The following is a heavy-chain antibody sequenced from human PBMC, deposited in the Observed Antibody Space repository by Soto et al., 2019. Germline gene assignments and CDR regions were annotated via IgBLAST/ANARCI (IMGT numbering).Heavy chain of an antibody. CDR1: GCSISSSGYY. CDR2: IYYSGST. J-gene: IGHJ6*02. D-gene: IGHD2-21*01. CDR3: ASGMVAIPNYYYGMDV. V-gene: IGHV4-39*01. Sequence: PSETLSLTCTVSGCSISSSGYYWGWIRQPPGKGLEWIGSIYYSGSTYYNPSLKSRVTISVDTSKNQFSLKLSSVTAADTAVYYCASGMVAIPNYYYGMDVWGQGTTVTVSS.